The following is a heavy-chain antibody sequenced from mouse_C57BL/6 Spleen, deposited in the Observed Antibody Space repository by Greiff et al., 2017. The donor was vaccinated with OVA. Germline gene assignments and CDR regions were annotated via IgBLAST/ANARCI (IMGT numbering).Heavy chain of an antibody. V-gene: IGHV1-59*01. Sequence: QVQLQQPGAELVRPGTSVKLSCKASGYTFTSYWMNWVKQRTGQGLEWIGVIDPSDSYTNSNQKFKGKATLTVDTSSSTADMQLSSPTSEDYAVDYCARTVHYDYYFDYWGKGTTLTVS. CDR2: IDPSDSYT. CDR3: ARTVHYDYYFDY. J-gene: IGHJ2*01. D-gene: IGHD2-4*01. CDR1: GYTFTSYW.